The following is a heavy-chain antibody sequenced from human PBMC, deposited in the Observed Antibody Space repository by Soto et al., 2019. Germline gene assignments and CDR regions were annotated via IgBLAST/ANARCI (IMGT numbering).Heavy chain of an antibody. CDR2: IYYTGST. D-gene: IGHD7-27*01. CDR3: AAKLGTTHYFDF. V-gene: IGHV4-59*06. Sequence: SETLSLTCTVSGGSISSYYWIWIRQHPGKGLEWIGYIYYTGSTYYNPSLQSRLTMAIDTSKNQFSLNLNSVTAADTAIYYCAAKLGTTHYFDFWGQGSLVTVSS. CDR1: GGSISSYY. J-gene: IGHJ4*02.